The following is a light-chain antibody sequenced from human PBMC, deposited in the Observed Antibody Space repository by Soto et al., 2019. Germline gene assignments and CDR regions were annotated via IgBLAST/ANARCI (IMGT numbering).Light chain of an antibody. Sequence: QAVVTQEPSLTVSPGGTVTLTCASSTGAVTSGNYPNWFQQKPGQAPKTLIYSTSNKQSWTPARFSGSLLGGKAALTLSGVQPEDEADYYFLLYYGGASVFGGGTKLTVL. CDR2: STS. J-gene: IGLJ2*01. CDR1: TGAVTSGNY. CDR3: LLYYGGASV. V-gene: IGLV7-43*01.